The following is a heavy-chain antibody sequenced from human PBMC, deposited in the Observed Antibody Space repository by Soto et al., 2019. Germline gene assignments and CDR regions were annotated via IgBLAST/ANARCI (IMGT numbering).Heavy chain of an antibody. J-gene: IGHJ4*02. CDR3: AQRPDGSGNILAY. CDR1: VFSLTKSAEG. V-gene: IGHV2-5*02. Sequence: QITLKESGPTLVQPTQPLTLTCTFSVFSLTKSAEGVGWIRQPPGKALEWLVLIYWDDDKRYSPFLKSRLTITNDPPKNQDVLTMTNMGPEATATYSCAQRPDGSGNILAYWGQGIPVTVS. CDR2: IYWDDDK. D-gene: IGHD3-10*01.